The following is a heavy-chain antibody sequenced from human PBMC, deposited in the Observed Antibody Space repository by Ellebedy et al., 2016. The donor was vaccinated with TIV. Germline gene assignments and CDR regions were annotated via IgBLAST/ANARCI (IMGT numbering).Heavy chain of an antibody. Sequence: ASVKVSXKASGYIFTSYYMHWVRQAPGQGLEWMGIINPSGGSTSYAQKFQGRVTITADKSTSTAYMELSSLRSEDTAVYYCASLYVVGAADYWGQGTLVTVSS. CDR3: ASLYVVGAADY. V-gene: IGHV1-46*01. D-gene: IGHD1-26*01. CDR1: GYIFTSYY. CDR2: INPSGGST. J-gene: IGHJ4*02.